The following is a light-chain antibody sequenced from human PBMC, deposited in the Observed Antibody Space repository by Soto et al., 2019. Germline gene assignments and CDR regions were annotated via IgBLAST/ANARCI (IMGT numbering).Light chain of an antibody. CDR3: QQYGRSPGLFT. CDR1: QSVSNTY. V-gene: IGKV3-20*01. J-gene: IGKJ3*01. CDR2: DAS. Sequence: EIVLTQSPGILSLSPGERATLSCRASQSVSNTYLAWYQQKPGQAPRLLIYDASSRATGIPDRFSGSGSGTDFTLTISRLEPEDFAVYYCQQYGRSPGLFTFGPGTKVDIK.